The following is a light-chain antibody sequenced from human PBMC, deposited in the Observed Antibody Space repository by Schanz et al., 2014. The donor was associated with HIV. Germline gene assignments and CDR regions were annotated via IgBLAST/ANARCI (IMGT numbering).Light chain of an antibody. CDR1: QSVSSQ. Sequence: EIVMTQSPATLSLSPGERATLSCRASQSVSSQLAWYQQRPGQAPRLLIYGTSTRATGIPARFSGSGSGTEFTLTISSLQSEDFAIYYCQQYNNWPPWTFGQGTKVEIK. CDR2: GTS. J-gene: IGKJ1*01. CDR3: QQYNNWPPWT. V-gene: IGKV3-15*01.